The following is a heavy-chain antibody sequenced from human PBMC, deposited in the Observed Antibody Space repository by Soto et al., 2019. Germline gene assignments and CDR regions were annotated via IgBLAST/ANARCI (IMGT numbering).Heavy chain of an antibody. V-gene: IGHV3-30*04. Sequence: ESGGGVVQPGTSLRLSCAASGFTFSSYAMHWVRQAPGKGLEWVAVISYDGSKVYYGDSVKGRFTISRDNYKKTLYLQMNSLRTEDTAVYFCARDWGSGSYYNGPNDYWGQGTLVTVSS. CDR2: ISYDGSKV. J-gene: IGHJ4*02. CDR3: ARDWGSGSYYNGPNDY. CDR1: GFTFSSYA. D-gene: IGHD3-10*01.